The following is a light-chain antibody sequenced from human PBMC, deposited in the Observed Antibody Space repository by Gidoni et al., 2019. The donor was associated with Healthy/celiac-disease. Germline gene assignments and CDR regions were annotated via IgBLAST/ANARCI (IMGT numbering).Light chain of an antibody. J-gene: IGKJ1*01. CDR2: GAS. V-gene: IGKV3-15*01. CDR1: QSVSSN. CDR3: KQYNNWPQA. Sequence: IVMTQSSATLSVSPGERATLSCRASQSVSSNLAWYQQKPVQAPRLLIYGASTRATGIPARFSGSGCGTEFTLTISSLQSEDFAVYYCKQYNNWPQAFGQGTKVEIK.